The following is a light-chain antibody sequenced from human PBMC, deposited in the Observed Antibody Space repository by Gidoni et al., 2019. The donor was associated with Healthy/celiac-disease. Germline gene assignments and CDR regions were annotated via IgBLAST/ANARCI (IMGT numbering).Light chain of an antibody. CDR2: DAS. CDR1: QSVSSY. CDR3: QQRSNWPPIFT. J-gene: IGKJ3*01. Sequence: EIVLTQSPATLSLSPGERATLSSRASQSVSSYLAWYQQKPGQAPRLLIYDASNRATGIPARFSGSGSGTDFTLTISSLEPEDFAVYYCQQRSNWPPIFTFGPGTKVDIK. V-gene: IGKV3-11*01.